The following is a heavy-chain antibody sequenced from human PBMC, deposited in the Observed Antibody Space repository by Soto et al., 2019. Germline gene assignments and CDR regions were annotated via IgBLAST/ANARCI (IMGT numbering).Heavy chain of an antibody. CDR1: GFTFSSYS. CDR2: IFASSTTI. J-gene: IGHJ4*02. D-gene: IGHD7-27*01. V-gene: IGHV3-48*04. Sequence: PGGSLRLSCVPSGFTFSSYSMVWVRQAPGKGLEWVSYIFASSTTIYYADSVRGRFTVSRDNTQNSLFLLMNSLRVEDTAVYYCARDRVWAFDYWGQGTXVTVSS. CDR3: ARDRVWAFDY.